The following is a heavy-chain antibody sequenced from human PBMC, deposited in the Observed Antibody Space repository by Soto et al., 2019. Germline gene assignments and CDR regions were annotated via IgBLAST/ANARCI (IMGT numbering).Heavy chain of an antibody. V-gene: IGHV3-74*01. Sequence: XXSLRLSFVASEFTFSNYWMHWVPQAPGKGLEWVSRINGDGSTTNYADSVKGRFTISRDNAKNMVYLEMNSLRVEDTAVYYCARDNWSSYWGQGTLVTVSS. J-gene: IGHJ4*02. CDR3: ARDNWSSY. CDR2: INGDGSTT. D-gene: IGHD1-20*01. CDR1: EFTFSNYW.